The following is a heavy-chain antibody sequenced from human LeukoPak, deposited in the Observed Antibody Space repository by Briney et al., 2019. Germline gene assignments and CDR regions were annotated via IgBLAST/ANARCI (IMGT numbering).Heavy chain of an antibody. CDR2: ISWNSGSI. Sequence: GRSLRLSCAASGFTFDDYAMHWVRHAPGKGLEWVSGISWNSGSIGYADSVKGRFTISRDNAKNSLYLQMNSLRAEDTALYYCAKDTGYSYGEENSAFDYWGQGTLVTVSS. D-gene: IGHD5-18*01. V-gene: IGHV3-9*01. CDR1: GFTFDDYA. J-gene: IGHJ4*02. CDR3: AKDTGYSYGEENSAFDY.